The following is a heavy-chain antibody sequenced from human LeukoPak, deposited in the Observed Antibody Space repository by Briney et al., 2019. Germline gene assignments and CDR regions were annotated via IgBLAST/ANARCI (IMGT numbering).Heavy chain of an antibody. Sequence: GASVTVSFTASGYTFTSYGISWVRQAPGQGLEWMGWISAYNGNTNYAQKLQGRVTMTTDTSTSTAYMELRSLRSDDTAVYYCARAAQSGYDSSDYWGQGTLVTVSS. CDR3: ARAAQSGYDSSDY. D-gene: IGHD5-12*01. CDR1: GYTFTSYG. CDR2: ISAYNGNT. J-gene: IGHJ4*02. V-gene: IGHV1-18*04.